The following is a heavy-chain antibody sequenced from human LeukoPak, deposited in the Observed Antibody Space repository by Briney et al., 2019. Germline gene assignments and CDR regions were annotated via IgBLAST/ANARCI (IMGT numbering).Heavy chain of an antibody. CDR1: GFTFSTYT. J-gene: IGHJ4*02. V-gene: IGHV3-23*01. Sequence: GGSLRLSCAASGFTFSTYTMYWVRHPPGKRLEWVSIIGSSGGGIHYADSVKGRFTISRDNSKNTLYLQMNSLRAEDTAVYYCAKDSRYNRGVYYLDYWGQGTLVTVSS. D-gene: IGHD1-14*01. CDR2: IGSSGGGI. CDR3: AKDSRYNRGVYYLDY.